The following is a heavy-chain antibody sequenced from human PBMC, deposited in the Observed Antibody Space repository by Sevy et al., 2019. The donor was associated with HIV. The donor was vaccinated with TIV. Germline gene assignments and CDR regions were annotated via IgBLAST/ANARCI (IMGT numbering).Heavy chain of an antibody. J-gene: IGHJ4*02. Sequence: GGSLRLSCAGSGFTFRSYGIHWVRQSPGKGLEWVAFISFDARNTYSADSVKGRFTVSRDNSNNVVYLQMNNLRTEDTAMYYCAKDILGDNSPWFFFDYWGQGTQVTVSS. V-gene: IGHV3-30*18. CDR1: GFTFRSYG. CDR2: ISFDARNT. D-gene: IGHD3-9*01. CDR3: AKDILGDNSPWFFFDY.